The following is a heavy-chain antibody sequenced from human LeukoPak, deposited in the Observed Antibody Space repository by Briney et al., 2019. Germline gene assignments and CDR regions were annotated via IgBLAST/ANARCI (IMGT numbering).Heavy chain of an antibody. D-gene: IGHD3-22*01. J-gene: IGHJ4*02. V-gene: IGHV4-59*01. CDR3: ARVLSSGYSIHFDY. Sequence: SETLSLTCTVSGGSISSYYWSWIRQPPGKGLEWIGYIYYSWSTNYNPSLKSRVTISVDTSKNQFSLKLSSVTAADTAVYYCARVLSSGYSIHFDYWGQGTLVTVSS. CDR2: IYYSWST. CDR1: GGSISSYY.